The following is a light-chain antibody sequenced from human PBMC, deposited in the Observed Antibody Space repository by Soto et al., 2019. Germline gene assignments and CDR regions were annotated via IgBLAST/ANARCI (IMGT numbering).Light chain of an antibody. CDR3: QSYDSSLGGSV. V-gene: IGLV1-40*01. J-gene: IGLJ2*01. Sequence: QSVLTQPPSVSGAPGQRVTISCTGSSSNIGAGYDVHWYQQLPGTAPKLLIYGNSNRPSGVPDRFSGSKSGTSASLAITGLQAEDEADYYCQSYDSSLGGSVFGGGIKL. CDR1: SSNIGAGYD. CDR2: GNS.